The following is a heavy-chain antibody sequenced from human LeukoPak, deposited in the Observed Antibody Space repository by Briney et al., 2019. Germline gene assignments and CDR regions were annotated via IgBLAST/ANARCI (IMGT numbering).Heavy chain of an antibody. CDR2: IYYSGST. V-gene: IGHV4-59*08. CDR1: GGSISSYY. Sequence: SETLSLTCTVSGGSISSYYWSWIRQPPGKGLEWIGYIYYSGSTYYNPSLKSRVTISVDTSKNQFSLKLSSVTAADTAVYYCARHPVTYDILTGYWFDPWGQGTLVTVSS. D-gene: IGHD3-9*01. J-gene: IGHJ5*02. CDR3: ARHPVTYDILTGYWFDP.